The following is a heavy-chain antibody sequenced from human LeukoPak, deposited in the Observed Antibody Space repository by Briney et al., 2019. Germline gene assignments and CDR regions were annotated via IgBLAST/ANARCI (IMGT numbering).Heavy chain of an antibody. CDR3: ARGEGMLSNDY. CDR1: GFTFNNYR. CDR2: ISSRYSTI. J-gene: IGHJ4*02. V-gene: IGHV3-48*01. Sequence: QPGGSLRLSCAASGFTFNNYRMTWVRQAPGKGLEWVSYISSRYSTIYYADSVKGRFTISRDSAKNSLYLQMSSLRAEDTAVYYCARGEGMLSNDYWGQGTLVTVSS. D-gene: IGHD3-10*02.